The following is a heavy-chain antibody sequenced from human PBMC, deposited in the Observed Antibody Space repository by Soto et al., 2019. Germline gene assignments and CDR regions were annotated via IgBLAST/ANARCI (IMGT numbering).Heavy chain of an antibody. CDR1: GYRFTSYW. J-gene: IGHJ5*02. V-gene: IGHV5-51*01. CDR2: IFPSDSDT. CDR3: VRKDKSGYFNRFDP. D-gene: IGHD5-12*01. Sequence: GESLKISCRTSGYRFTSYWIAWVRQMPGKGLEWMGIIFPSDSDTRYSPSFQGQVTISADRSTSTVFLQWASLRASDTAVYFCVRKDKSGYFNRFDPWGQGTLVPVSS.